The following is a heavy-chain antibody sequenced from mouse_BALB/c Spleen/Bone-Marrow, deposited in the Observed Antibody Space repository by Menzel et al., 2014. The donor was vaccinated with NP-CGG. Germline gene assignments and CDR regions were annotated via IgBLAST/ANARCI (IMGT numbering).Heavy chain of an antibody. J-gene: IGHJ3*01. CDR2: IWDGGST. CDR3: AKHEDRYDWFAY. D-gene: IGHD2-14*01. CDR1: GFSLTDYG. Sequence: VKLMESGPGLVAPSQSLSITCTVSGFSLTDYGVSWIRQPPGKGLEWLGVIWDGGSTYYNSALKSRLGISKDNSKSQVFLKMNSLQTDDTAMYYCAKHEDRYDWFAYWGQGTLVTVSA. V-gene: IGHV2-6-5*01.